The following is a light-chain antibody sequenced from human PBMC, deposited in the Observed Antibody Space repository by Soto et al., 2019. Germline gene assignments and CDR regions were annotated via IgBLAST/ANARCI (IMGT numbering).Light chain of an antibody. V-gene: IGLV1-40*01. CDR3: QSYDSSLSGWV. Sequence: QPVLTQPPSVSGAPGQRVTISCTGSSSNIGAGYDVHWYQQPPGTAPKLLIYGNSNRPSGVPDRFSGSKSGTSSSLAITGLQAEDEADYYCQSYDSSLSGWVLGGGTKVTVL. CDR1: SSNIGAGYD. J-gene: IGLJ3*02. CDR2: GNS.